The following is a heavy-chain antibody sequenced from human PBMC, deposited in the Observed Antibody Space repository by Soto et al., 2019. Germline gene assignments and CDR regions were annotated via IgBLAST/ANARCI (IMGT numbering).Heavy chain of an antibody. CDR1: GYTFTSYG. V-gene: IGHV1-18*01. J-gene: IGHJ6*02. CDR2: ISAYNGNT. CDR3: ACDRLRGVHQYSYYGMDV. D-gene: IGHD3-10*01. Sequence: ASVKVSCKASGYTFTSYGISWVRQAPGQGLEWMGWISAYNGNTNYAQKLQGRVTMTTDTSTSTAYMELRSLRSDDTAVYYCACDRLRGVHQYSYYGMDVWGQGTTVTVSS.